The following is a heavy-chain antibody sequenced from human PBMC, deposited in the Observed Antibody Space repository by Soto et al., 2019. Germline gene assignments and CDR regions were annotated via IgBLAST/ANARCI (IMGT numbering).Heavy chain of an antibody. CDR1: GFTFTSYD. J-gene: IGHJ4*02. V-gene: IGHV3-48*03. D-gene: IGHD1-26*01. Sequence: GGSLRLSCAASGFTFTSYDMNWVRQAPGKGLEWLSYISSSGDTKNYADSVQGRFTVSRDSAKKSLYLQMNSLRIEDTAGYYCVRGTIVGAPFTYWGQGTLVTVSS. CDR3: VRGTIVGAPFTY. CDR2: ISSSGDTK.